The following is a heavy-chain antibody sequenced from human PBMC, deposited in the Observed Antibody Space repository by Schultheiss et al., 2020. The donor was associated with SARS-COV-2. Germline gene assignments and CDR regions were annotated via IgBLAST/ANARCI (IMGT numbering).Heavy chain of an antibody. CDR2: ISGSGGST. CDR1: GFTFSSFD. D-gene: IGHD6-13*01. V-gene: IGHV3-23*01. Sequence: GSLRLSCVASGFTFSSFDMNWVRQAPGKGLEWVSAISGSGGSTYYADSVKGRFTISRDNSKNTLYLQMNSLRAEDTAVYYCARDFSSWYYFDYWGQGTLVTVSS. CDR3: ARDFSSWYYFDY. J-gene: IGHJ4*02.